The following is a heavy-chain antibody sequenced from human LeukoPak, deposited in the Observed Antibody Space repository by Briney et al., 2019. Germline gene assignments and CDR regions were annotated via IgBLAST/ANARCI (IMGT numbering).Heavy chain of an antibody. D-gene: IGHD6-19*01. CDR3: ARDIPYSSGWAYYYYYGMDV. J-gene: IGHJ6*02. CDR2: INPSGGST. V-gene: IGHV1-46*01. Sequence: ASVKVSCKASGYTFTTHDINWVRQAPGQGLEWMGIINPSGGSTNYAQKFQGRVTMTRDTSTSTVYMELSSLRSEDTAVYYCARDIPYSSGWAYYYYYGMDVWGQGTTVTVSS. CDR1: GYTFTTHD.